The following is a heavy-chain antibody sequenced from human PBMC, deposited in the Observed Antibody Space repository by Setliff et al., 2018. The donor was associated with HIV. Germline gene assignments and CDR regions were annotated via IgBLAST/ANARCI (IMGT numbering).Heavy chain of an antibody. D-gene: IGHD3-10*01. CDR3: ARDDRWVYNDYLDY. CDR2: IGGSTGST. J-gene: IGHJ4*02. V-gene: IGHV3-23*01. CDR1: GFAFDNYC. Sequence: GGSLRLSCAASGFAFDNYCMTWVRQAPGKGLEWVSAIGGSTGSTYYADSVKGRFTISRDNSKNTLYLQVNSLRTEDTAVYFCARDDRWVYNDYLDYWGQGTLVTVSS.